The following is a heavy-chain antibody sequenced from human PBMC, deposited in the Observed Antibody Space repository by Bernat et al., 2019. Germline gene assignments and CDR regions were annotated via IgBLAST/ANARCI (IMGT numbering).Heavy chain of an antibody. CDR3: ARVGRVADIDY. D-gene: IGHD6-19*01. CDR2: ISTSGSTI. Sequence: EVQLVESGGGLVQPGGSLRLSCAASGFPLSEYEMSWVRQAPGKGLAWVSYISTSGSTIYSADSVKGRFTISRDTAKNSVDLQMNSLRAEDTAIYYCARVGRVADIDYWGQGTLVAVSS. J-gene: IGHJ4*02. V-gene: IGHV3-48*03. CDR1: GFPLSEYE.